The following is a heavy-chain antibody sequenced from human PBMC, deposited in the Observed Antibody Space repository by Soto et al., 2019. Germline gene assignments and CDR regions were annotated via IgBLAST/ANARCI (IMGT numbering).Heavy chain of an antibody. J-gene: IGHJ4*02. CDR2: INPDTGAT. CDR1: GYTFSHYY. Sequence: ASVKVSCKASGYTFSHYYMHWVRQAPGQGLEWMGWINPDTGATKYAQKYEGRVTMTRDTSISTAYLEVTGLRSDDTAVFYCARKVRDYNFDYWGQGTLVSFSS. CDR3: ARKVRDYNFDY. V-gene: IGHV1-2*02. D-gene: IGHD4-4*01.